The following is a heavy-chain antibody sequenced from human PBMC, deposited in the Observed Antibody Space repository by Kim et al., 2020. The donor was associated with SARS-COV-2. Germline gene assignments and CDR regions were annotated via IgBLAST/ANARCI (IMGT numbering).Heavy chain of an antibody. Sequence: GGSLRLSCAASGFTVSSNYMSWVRQAPGKGLEWVSVIYSGGSTYYADSVKGRFTISRDNSKNTLYLQMNSLRAEDTAVYYCARNLVGSSWYGMYVWGQGTTVTVSS. CDR1: GFTVSSNY. CDR3: ARNLVGSSWYGMYV. J-gene: IGHJ6*02. CDR2: IYSGGST. D-gene: IGHD6-13*01. V-gene: IGHV3-53*01.